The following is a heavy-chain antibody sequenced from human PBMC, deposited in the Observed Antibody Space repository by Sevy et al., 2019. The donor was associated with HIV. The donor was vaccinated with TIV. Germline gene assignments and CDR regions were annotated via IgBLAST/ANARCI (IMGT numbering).Heavy chain of an antibody. Sequence: GGSLRLSCAASGFTFSNAWMSWVRQAPGKGLEWVGRIKSKTDGGTIDYAAPVKGRFTISRDDSKNTVYLQMNSLKSEDTAVYYCRTDPIIVLLVTHGMDVWGQGTTVTVSS. CDR1: GFTFSNAW. J-gene: IGHJ6*02. CDR2: IKSKTDGGTI. CDR3: RTDPIIVLLVTHGMDV. D-gene: IGHD2-8*02. V-gene: IGHV3-15*01.